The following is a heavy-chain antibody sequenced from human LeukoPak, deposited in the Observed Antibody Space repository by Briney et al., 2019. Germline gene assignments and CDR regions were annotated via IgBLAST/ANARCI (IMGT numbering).Heavy chain of an antibody. CDR3: ARDETTPLPGAY. J-gene: IGHJ4*02. D-gene: IGHD4-17*01. CDR1: GGSFSGYY. CDR2: INHSGST. Sequence: SETLSLTCAVYGGSFSGYYWNWIRQPPGKGLEWIGEINHSGSTHYNPSFKSRVTMSVDTSKNQFSMKLSSVTAADTAVYYCARDETTPLPGAYWGQGTLVTVSS. V-gene: IGHV4-34*01.